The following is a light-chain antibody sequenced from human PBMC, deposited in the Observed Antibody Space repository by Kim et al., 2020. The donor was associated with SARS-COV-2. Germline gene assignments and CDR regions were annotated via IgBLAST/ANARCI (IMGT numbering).Light chain of an antibody. V-gene: IGKV3-11*01. Sequence: EIVLTQSPATLSLSPGERATLSCRASQSVSNFLAWYQQKPGQAPRLLIYDASNRATGIPARFSGSGSGTDFTLTISSLEPEDSAVYYCQQRSNWPPLTFGGGTKVDIK. CDR2: DAS. CDR3: QQRSNWPPLT. CDR1: QSVSNF. J-gene: IGKJ4*01.